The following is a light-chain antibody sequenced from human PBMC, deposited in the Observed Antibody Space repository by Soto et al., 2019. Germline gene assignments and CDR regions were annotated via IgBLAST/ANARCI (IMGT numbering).Light chain of an antibody. CDR3: QQYGSSPWT. J-gene: IGKJ1*01. CDR2: GAS. V-gene: IGKV3-20*01. CDR1: HTIRSNY. Sequence: ETVLTQSPGTLSLSPGERATLSCRASHTIRSNYLAWYRQTPGQAPRLLIYGASNRATGIADRFSGSGSGTDFTLIISRLEPEDVALYYCQQYGSSPWTFGQGTKVEIK.